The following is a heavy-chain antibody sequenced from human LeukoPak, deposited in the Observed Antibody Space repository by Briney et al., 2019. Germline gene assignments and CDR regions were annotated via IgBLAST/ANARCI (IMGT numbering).Heavy chain of an antibody. CDR2: IYYSGST. D-gene: IGHD3-3*01. CDR1: GGSISSSSYY. Sequence: PSETLSLTCTVSGGSISSSSYYWGWIRQPPGKGLEWIGSIYYSGSTYYNPSLKSRVTISVDTSKNQFSLKLSSVTAADTAVYYCARDYYDFWSGYYTGPRNNWFDPWGQGTLVTVSS. V-gene: IGHV4-39*07. CDR3: ARDYYDFWSGYYTGPRNNWFDP. J-gene: IGHJ5*02.